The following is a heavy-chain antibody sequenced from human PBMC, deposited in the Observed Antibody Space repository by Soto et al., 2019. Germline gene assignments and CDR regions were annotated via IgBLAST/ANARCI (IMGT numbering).Heavy chain of an antibody. J-gene: IGHJ4*02. CDR2: IYYSGST. D-gene: IGHD5-18*01. CDR3: ARKTAMVDIYYFDY. Sequence: QLQLQESGPGLVKPSETLSLTCTVSGGSISSSSYYWGWIRQPPGKGLEWIGSIYYSGSTYYNPSLKSRVTISVDTSKNQFSLKLSSVTAADTAVYYCARKTAMVDIYYFDYWGQGTLVTVSS. CDR1: GGSISSSSYY. V-gene: IGHV4-39*01.